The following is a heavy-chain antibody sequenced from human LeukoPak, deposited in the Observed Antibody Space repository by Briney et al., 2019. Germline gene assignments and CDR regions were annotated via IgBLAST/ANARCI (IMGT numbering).Heavy chain of an antibody. V-gene: IGHV3-15*01. Sequence: GGSLRLSCAASGFTFSSYAMHWVRQAPGRGLEWVGLIKSRPDGGTTYYAAPVKGRFTISRDDSKNTLYLQMNSLKTEDAAIYYCTTGDYGAFEFWGQGTLVTVSS. CDR2: IKSRPDGGTT. CDR1: GFTFSSYA. D-gene: IGHD4-17*01. CDR3: TTGDYGAFEF. J-gene: IGHJ4*02.